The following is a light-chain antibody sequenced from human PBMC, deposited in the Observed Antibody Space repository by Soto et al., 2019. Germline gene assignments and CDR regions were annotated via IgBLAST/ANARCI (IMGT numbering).Light chain of an antibody. CDR3: SSYTRTATRYV. CDR2: DVT. V-gene: IGLV2-14*03. J-gene: IGLJ1*01. Sequence: QSVLTQPASVSGSPGQSITISCSGTSNDVGAYNFVSWYQQHPGRAPKLILYDVTSRPSNVSIRFSGSKSGNTAPLSISGLRPEDEADYFCSSYTRTATRYVFGSGTKSPS. CDR1: SNDVGAYNF.